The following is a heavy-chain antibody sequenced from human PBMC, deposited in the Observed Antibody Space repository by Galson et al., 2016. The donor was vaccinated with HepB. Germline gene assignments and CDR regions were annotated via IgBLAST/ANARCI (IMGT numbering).Heavy chain of an antibody. CDR3: ATSTSSWINWFAP. D-gene: IGHD6-13*01. J-gene: IGHJ5*02. CDR1: GYTFTSYG. V-gene: IGHV1-18*01. CDR2: ISAYTGYT. Sequence: SVKVSCKASGYTFTSYGISWVRQAPGQGLEWMGWISAYTGYTNYAQELPGKVTMTTDTPTSTAHMELRSLGSDATAVYYCATSTSSWINWFAPWGQGTLVTVSS.